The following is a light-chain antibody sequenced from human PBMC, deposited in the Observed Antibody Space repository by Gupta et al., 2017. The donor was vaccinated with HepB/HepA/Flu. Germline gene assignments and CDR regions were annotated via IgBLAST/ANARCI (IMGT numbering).Light chain of an antibody. V-gene: IGLV1-36*01. CDR1: WSNIGDKT. J-gene: IGLJ3*02. CDR2: YDD. CDR3: AAWDDSLNGLV. Sequence: QSVVTQPPSVSAAPRPRVTISCSGSWSNIGDKTVNWYQQLPGKAPKLLIYYDDLLPSGVSDRFSGSKSGTSASLTISGLQAEDEADYYCAAWDDSLNGLVFGGGTKLTVL.